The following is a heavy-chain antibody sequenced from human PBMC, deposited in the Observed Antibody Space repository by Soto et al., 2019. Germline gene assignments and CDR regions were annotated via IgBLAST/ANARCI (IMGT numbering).Heavy chain of an antibody. D-gene: IGHD5-12*01. Sequence: EVQLVESGGGLVQPGGSLRLSCAASGFTFSRYWMHWVRQAPGKGLVWVSRINSDGSSTSYADSVKGRFTISRDNAKNTLYLQMNSLRPEDTAVYSCARDGNEERWLQPFDYWGQGTLVTVSS. CDR1: GFTFSRYW. J-gene: IGHJ4*02. CDR3: ARDGNEERWLQPFDY. V-gene: IGHV3-74*01. CDR2: INSDGSST.